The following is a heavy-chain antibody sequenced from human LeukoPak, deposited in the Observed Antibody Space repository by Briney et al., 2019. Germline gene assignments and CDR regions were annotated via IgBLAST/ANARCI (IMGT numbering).Heavy chain of an antibody. CDR3: AKGLKTAVGPYMGYHYYMDV. CDR1: GFTFSSYA. V-gene: IGHV3-30-3*02. D-gene: IGHD5-18*01. Sequence: QPGRSLRLSCAASGFTFSSYAMHWVRQAPGKGLEWVAVISYDGSNKYYADSVKGRFTISRDNSKNTLSLQMISLRAEDTALYYCAKGLKTAVGPYMGYHYYMDVWGKGTTVTVSS. J-gene: IGHJ6*03. CDR2: ISYDGSNK.